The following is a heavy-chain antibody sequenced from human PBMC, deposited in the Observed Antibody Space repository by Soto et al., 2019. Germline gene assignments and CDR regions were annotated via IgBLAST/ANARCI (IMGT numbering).Heavy chain of an antibody. CDR2: INPSGST. CDR1: GGSFSGYY. J-gene: IGHJ4*02. CDR3: ARGRDGGAAN. D-gene: IGHD4-17*01. V-gene: IGHV4-34*01. Sequence: QVQLQQWGAGLLKPSETLSLTCAVYGGSFSGYYWSWIRQPPGTGLEWIGEINPSGSTNYTPSLKSPVTMSGDTPKNQFSLKLTSVTAADTAVYYCARGRDGGAANWGQGTLVTVSS.